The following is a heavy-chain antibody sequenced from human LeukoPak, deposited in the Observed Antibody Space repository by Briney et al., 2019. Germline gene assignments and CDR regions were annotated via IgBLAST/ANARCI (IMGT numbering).Heavy chain of an antibody. V-gene: IGHV5-51*01. Sequence: GGSLKISCKGSGYSFISHWIGWVRQMPGKGMEWMGIIYPGDSDTRYSPSFQGQVTISADKSISTAYLQWSSLKASDIAMYYCARSLYSSLGVWFDPWGQGTLVTVSS. CDR3: ARSLYSSLGVWFDP. J-gene: IGHJ5*02. CDR1: GYSFISHW. D-gene: IGHD6-13*01. CDR2: IYPGDSDT.